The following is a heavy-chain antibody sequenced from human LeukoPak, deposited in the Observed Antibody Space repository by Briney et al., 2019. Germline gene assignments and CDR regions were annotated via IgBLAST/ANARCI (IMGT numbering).Heavy chain of an antibody. CDR1: GFTFSSYG. V-gene: IGHV3-30*18. Sequence: GRSLRLSCAASGFTFSSYGMHWVRQAPGKGLEWVAVIPYDGSNKYYADSVKGRFTISRDNSKNTLYLQMNSLRAEDTAVYFCAKSERYCSSTSCSYYFDYWGQGTLVTVSS. D-gene: IGHD2-2*01. CDR2: IPYDGSNK. J-gene: IGHJ4*02. CDR3: AKSERYCSSTSCSYYFDY.